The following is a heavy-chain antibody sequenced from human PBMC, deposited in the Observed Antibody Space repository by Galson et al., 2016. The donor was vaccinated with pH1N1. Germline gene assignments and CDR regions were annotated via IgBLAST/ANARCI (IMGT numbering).Heavy chain of an antibody. D-gene: IGHD2-15*01. CDR3: ARGSGLSPFFYYNGMDV. CDR2: ADSEGGEA. J-gene: IGHJ6*02. V-gene: IGHV1-69-2*01. Sequence: VKVSCKVSGYTFIDYYIHWVQQAPGKGLEWMGLADSEGGEAIYGEKFQGRVTITADTSTDTIYMELSTLRSEDTAVYYCARGSGLSPFFYYNGMDVWGQGTTVTVSS. CDR1: GYTFIDYY.